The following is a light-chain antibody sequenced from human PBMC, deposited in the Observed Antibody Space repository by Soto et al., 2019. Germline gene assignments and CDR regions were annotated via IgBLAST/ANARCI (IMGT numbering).Light chain of an antibody. CDR1: SSDVGSYNY. V-gene: IGLV2-8*01. CDR3: SSYAGSNNKV. CDR2: EVT. Sequence: QSALTQPPSASGSPGQSVTISCTGTSSDVGSYNYVSWYQQHPGKAPKLMIYEVTKRPSGVPDRFSGSKSGNTASLTVSGLQADDEADYYCSSYAGSNNKVFGTGTQLTVL. J-gene: IGLJ1*01.